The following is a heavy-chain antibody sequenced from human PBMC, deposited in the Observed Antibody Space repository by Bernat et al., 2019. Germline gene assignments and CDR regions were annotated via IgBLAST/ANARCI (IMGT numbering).Heavy chain of an antibody. V-gene: IGHV3-30*07. J-gene: IGHJ6*02. CDR2: IWYDGSNK. CDR1: GFTFSSHA. D-gene: IGHD5-12*01. CDR3: ARDVGVATITWGMDV. Sequence: QVQLVASGGGVVQPGRSLRLSCAASGFTFSSHAMHWVRQAPGKGLEWVAVIWYDGSNKYYADSVKGRFTISRDSSKNTLYLQMNSLRAEDTAVYYCARDVGVATITWGMDVWGQGTTVTVSS.